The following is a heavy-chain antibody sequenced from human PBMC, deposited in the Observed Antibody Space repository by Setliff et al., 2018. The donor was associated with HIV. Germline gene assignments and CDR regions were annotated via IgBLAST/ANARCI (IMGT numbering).Heavy chain of an antibody. CDR2: IRSKAHGGTT. J-gene: IGHJ4*02. CDR3: TRSNWGSTPDFDY. D-gene: IGHD7-27*01. Sequence: GGSLRLSCVGSGFTFNDYHISWIRQAPGKGLEWVGFIRSKAHGGTTEYAASVEVRFIISRDDSKSIAYLQMNSLKTEDTAVYYCTRSNWGSTPDFDYWGQGTMVTVSS. V-gene: IGHV3-49*03. CDR1: GFTFNDYH.